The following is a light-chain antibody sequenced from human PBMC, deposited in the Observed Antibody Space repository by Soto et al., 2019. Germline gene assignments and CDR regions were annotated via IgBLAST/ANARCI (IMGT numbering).Light chain of an antibody. V-gene: IGLV2-8*01. J-gene: IGLJ2*01. CDR1: SSDVGAYNY. Sequence: QSALTQPPSASGSPGQSITISCTGTSSDVGAYNYVSWYQQLPGKAPKLIIHEVNKRPSGVPDPFSGSRSGNTASLTVTGPQAEDEADYYCSSYAGSNILIFGEGTQLTVL. CDR2: EVN. CDR3: SSYAGSNILI.